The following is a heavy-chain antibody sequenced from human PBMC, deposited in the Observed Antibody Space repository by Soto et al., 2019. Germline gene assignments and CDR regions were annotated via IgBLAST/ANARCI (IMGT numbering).Heavy chain of an antibody. CDR1: GFTFSSYG. CDR2: IWYDGSNK. V-gene: IGHV3-33*01. Sequence: PGGSLRLSCAASGFTFSSYGMHWVRQAPGKGLEWVAVIWYDGSNKYYADSVKGRFTISRDNSKNTLYLQMNSLRAEDTAVYYCATLPDGYGDYSARSQGSWGQGTLVTVSS. D-gene: IGHD4-17*01. CDR3: ATLPDGYGDYSARSQGS. J-gene: IGHJ1*01.